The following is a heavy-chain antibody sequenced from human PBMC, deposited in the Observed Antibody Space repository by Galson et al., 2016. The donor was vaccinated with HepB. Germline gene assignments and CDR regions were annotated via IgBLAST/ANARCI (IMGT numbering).Heavy chain of an antibody. CDR3: TKGQGRQDGYDY. D-gene: IGHD6-13*01. CDR2: IYRSGRT. V-gene: IGHV4-4*02. Sequence: SETLSLTCAVSGASISNNNWWSWVRQPTGQGLEWIGEIYRSGRTNYTPSLKRRVTMSVDKSRNQFSLRLTSVTAADTAVYFSTKGQGRQDGYDYWVQGTRVTVSS. J-gene: IGHJ4*02. CDR1: GASISNNNW.